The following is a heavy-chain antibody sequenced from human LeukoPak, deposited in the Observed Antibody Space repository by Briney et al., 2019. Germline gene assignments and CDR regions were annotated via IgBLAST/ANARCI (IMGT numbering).Heavy chain of an antibody. D-gene: IGHD3-9*01. CDR1: GFTFSNYG. J-gene: IGHJ6*03. Sequence: GGTLRLSCAASGFTFSNYGMNWVRQAPGKGLEWVSALSSSGGSTYYADSVKGRFTISRDNSKSTLYLQMSSLRAEDTAVYYCAKGGCFDWLIYYYMDVWGKGTTVIISS. V-gene: IGHV3-23*01. CDR2: LSSSGGST. CDR3: AKGGCFDWLIYYYMDV.